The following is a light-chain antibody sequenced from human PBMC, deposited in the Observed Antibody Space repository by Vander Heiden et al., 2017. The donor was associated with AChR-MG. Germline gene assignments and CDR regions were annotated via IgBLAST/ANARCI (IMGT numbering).Light chain of an antibody. Sequence: SALTQPASVSGSPGQSIPISCTGTSSDVGGYNYVSWYQQHPGNAPKLMIYDVTNRPSGVSNRFSGSKAGNTASRTISGLQAEDEADYYCSSYTSTSTPYVFGTGTKVTVL. V-gene: IGLV2-14*03. CDR3: SSYTSTSTPYV. J-gene: IGLJ1*01. CDR1: SSDVGGYNY. CDR2: DVT.